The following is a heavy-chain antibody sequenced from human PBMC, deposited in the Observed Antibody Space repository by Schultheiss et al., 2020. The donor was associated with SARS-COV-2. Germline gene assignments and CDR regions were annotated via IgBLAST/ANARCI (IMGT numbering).Heavy chain of an antibody. J-gene: IGHJ4*02. Sequence: GGSLRLSCAASGFSFTSTWMNWVRQAPGKGLEWVGRIKSKTDGGTTDYAAPVKGRFTISRDDSKNTLYLQMNSLKTEDTAVYYCTTLTGTTGRRYYFDYWGQGTLVTVSS. D-gene: IGHD1-20*01. CDR3: TTLTGTTGRRYYFDY. CDR2: IKSKTDGGTT. CDR1: GFSFTSTW. V-gene: IGHV3-15*07.